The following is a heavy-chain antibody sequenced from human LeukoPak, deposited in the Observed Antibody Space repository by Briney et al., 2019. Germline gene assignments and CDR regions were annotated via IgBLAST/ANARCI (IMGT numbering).Heavy chain of an antibody. CDR2: INYSGST. CDR1: GGSISNYY. V-gene: IGHV4-59*12. CDR3: ARDQGRIDP. Sequence: SETLSLTCTVSGGSISNYYWSWIRQPPGKGLEWIGYINYSGSTNYNPSLKSRVTISVDTCKNQFSLRLSSVTAADTAVYYCARDQGRIDPWGQGTLVTVSS. J-gene: IGHJ5*02. D-gene: IGHD2-15*01.